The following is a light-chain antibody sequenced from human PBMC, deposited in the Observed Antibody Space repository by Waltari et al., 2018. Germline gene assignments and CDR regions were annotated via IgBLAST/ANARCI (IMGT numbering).Light chain of an antibody. Sequence: EIVLTQSPGTLSLSPGERVNLSCRASQGVSRALAWYQQKPGQAPRLLIYTASNRATGIPDRFSGSGSGTDFSLTISRLEPEDFAVYYCQHYVSLPATFGQGTRVEIK. J-gene: IGKJ1*01. CDR1: QGVSRA. CDR3: QHYVSLPAT. CDR2: TAS. V-gene: IGKV3-20*01.